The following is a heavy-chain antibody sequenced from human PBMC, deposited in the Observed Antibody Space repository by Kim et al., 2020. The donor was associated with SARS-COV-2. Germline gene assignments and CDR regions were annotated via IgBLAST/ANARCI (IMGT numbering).Heavy chain of an antibody. CDR2: IYYSGST. CDR1: GGSISSYY. V-gene: IGHV4-59*01. Sequence: SETLSLTCTVSGGSISSYYWSWIRQPPGKGLEWIGYIYYSGSTNYNPSLKSRVTISVDTSKNQFSLKLSSVTAADTAVYYCAREEWELLGIYAFDIWGQGTMVTVSS. J-gene: IGHJ3*02. CDR3: AREEWELLGIYAFDI. D-gene: IGHD1-26*01.